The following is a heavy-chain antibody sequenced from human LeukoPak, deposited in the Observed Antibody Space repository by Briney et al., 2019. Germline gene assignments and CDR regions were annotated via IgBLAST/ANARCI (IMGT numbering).Heavy chain of an antibody. Sequence: GGSLRLSCAASGFTFNTYGMHWVRQAPGKGLEWVATMSFDGSNKYCADSVKGRFTISRDNSKNTLYLQMNSLRAEDTAVYYCARGWDYYDSSGYLVWGQGTLVTVSS. CDR2: MSFDGSNK. J-gene: IGHJ1*01. D-gene: IGHD3-22*01. V-gene: IGHV3-30*03. CDR1: GFTFNTYG. CDR3: ARGWDYYDSSGYLV.